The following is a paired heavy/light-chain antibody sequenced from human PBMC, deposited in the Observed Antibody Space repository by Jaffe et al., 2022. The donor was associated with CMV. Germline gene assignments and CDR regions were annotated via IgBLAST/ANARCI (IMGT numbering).Light chain of an antibody. Sequence: QSVLTQPPSVFAAPGQKVTISCSGTNSNIGKNYVSWYQQLPGTVPKLLTYENNKRPSGIPDRFSGSKSGTSATLTISGLQSGDEAEYYCGTWDTGLSTGVFGGGTKLTFL. V-gene: IGLV1-51*01. CDR1: NSNIGKNY. CDR3: GTWDTGLSTGV. J-gene: IGLJ3*02. CDR2: ENN.
Heavy chain of an antibody. CDR2: IYPDDSDI. CDR1: GYRFSDYW. V-gene: IGHV5-51*01. CDR3: ARVVYILANSIYYHMDV. D-gene: IGHD3-9*01. J-gene: IGHJ6*03. Sequence: EVQLVQSGAEVKKPGESLKISCEGSGYRFSDYWIGWVRQMPGKGLEWMGIIYPDDSDIRYSPSFRGQVTISVDRSINTAYLQWSSLRASDTAMYYCARVVYILANSIYYHMDVWGKGTTVTVS.